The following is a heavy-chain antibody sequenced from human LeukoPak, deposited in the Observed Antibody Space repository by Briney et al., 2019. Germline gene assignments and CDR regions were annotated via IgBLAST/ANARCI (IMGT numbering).Heavy chain of an antibody. CDR2: INPNSGGT. CDR1: GYTFTGYY. J-gene: IGHJ5*02. CDR3: ARVYQHYYDSSGYDNWFDP. D-gene: IGHD3-22*01. Sequence: ASVKVSCRASGYTFTGYYMHWVRQAPGQGLEWMGWINPNSGGTNYAQKFQGRVTMTRDTSISTAYMELSRLRSDDTAVYYCARVYQHYYDSSGYDNWFDPWGQGTLVTVSS. V-gene: IGHV1-2*02.